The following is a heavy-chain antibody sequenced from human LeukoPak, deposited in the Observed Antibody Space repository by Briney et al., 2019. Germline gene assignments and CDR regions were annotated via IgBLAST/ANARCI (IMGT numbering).Heavy chain of an antibody. CDR3: ARDRSYGPDH. J-gene: IGHJ4*02. Sequence: SETLSLTCTVSGHSISGFYWSWIRQPAGKGLEWIGRINTSGSTNYKPSLKSRVTMSGDTSKNQFSLKLSPVTAADTAVYYCARDRSYGPDHWGQGTLVTVSS. V-gene: IGHV4-4*07. D-gene: IGHD5-18*01. CDR1: GHSISGFY. CDR2: INTSGST.